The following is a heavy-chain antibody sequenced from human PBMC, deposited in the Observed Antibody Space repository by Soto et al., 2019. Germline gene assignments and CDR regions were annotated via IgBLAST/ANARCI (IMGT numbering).Heavy chain of an antibody. CDR2: ISGYNGNA. CDR3: AREGSYGWYDC. CDR1: GYTFSSNG. Sequence: QVQLVQSGAEVRKPGASVKVSCKASGYTFSSNGIIWGRQAPGQGLEWMGWISGYNGNAKYAQRFQGRVTMTTDTSTSTVYMDLRSLGSDDSAVYYCAREGSYGWYDCWGQGTLVTVSS. V-gene: IGHV1-18*01. J-gene: IGHJ5*01. D-gene: IGHD2-15*01.